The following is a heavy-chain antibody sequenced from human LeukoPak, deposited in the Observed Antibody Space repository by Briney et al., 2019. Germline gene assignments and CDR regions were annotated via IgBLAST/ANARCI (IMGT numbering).Heavy chain of an antibody. D-gene: IGHD4-23*01. CDR3: ARREITPRRYFDY. CDR2: IYPGDSDT. J-gene: IGHJ4*02. V-gene: IGHV5-51*01. CDR1: GSSFTTYW. Sequence: GESLQISFQAPGSSFTTYWIGWVRQLPGKGLEWMGIIYPGDSDTRYSPSFQGQVTFSADKSISTAYLQWSSLKASDTAMYYCARREITPRRYFDYWGQGSLVTVSS.